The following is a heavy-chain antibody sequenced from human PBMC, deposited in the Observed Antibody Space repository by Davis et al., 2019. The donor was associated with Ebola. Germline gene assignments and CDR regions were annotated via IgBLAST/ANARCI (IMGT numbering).Heavy chain of an antibody. V-gene: IGHV4-39*01. CDR3: ARLSPLGTTVDY. CDR1: GASVSSSNS. CDR2: VFSTGNS. J-gene: IGHJ4*02. D-gene: IGHD1-7*01. Sequence: PSETLSLTCTVSGASVSSSNSWGWVRQPPGKGLEWIVGVFSTGNSYYNPSLKSRVTISLETSTSQFSLRLTSVTAADTAFYYCARLSPLGTTVDYWGQGTLVTVSS.